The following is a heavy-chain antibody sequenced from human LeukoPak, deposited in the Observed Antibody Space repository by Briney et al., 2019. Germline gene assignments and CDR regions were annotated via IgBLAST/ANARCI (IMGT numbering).Heavy chain of an antibody. CDR1: GFTFSSYW. D-gene: IGHD3-22*01. Sequence: GGSLRLSCAASGFTFSSYWMSWVRQAPGKGLDWVANIKQDGSEKYYVDSVKGRVTISRDNAKNSLYLQMNSLRAEDTAVYYCAREVAWPSITMIVVGPYYFDYWGRGTLVTVSS. J-gene: IGHJ4*02. CDR2: IKQDGSEK. V-gene: IGHV3-7*01. CDR3: AREVAWPSITMIVVGPYYFDY.